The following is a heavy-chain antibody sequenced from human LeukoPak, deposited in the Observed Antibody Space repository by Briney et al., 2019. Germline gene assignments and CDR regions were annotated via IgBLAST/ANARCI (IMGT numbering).Heavy chain of an antibody. Sequence: SVKVSCKASGGTFSSYAISGVQQAPGQGLEWMGGIILIFGTANYAQKFQGRVTITADESTSTAYMELSSLRAEGTAVYDCYSSWTPDDALDIGGRETMVTVPS. V-gene: IGHV1-69*01. CDR1: GGTFSSYA. D-gene: IGHD6-13*01. CDR2: IILIFGTA. CDR3: YSSWTPDDALDI. J-gene: IGHJ3*02.